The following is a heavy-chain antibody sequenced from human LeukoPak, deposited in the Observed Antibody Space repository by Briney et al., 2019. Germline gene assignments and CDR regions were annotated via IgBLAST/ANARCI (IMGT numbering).Heavy chain of an antibody. CDR2: ISSNNRYI. D-gene: IGHD2-15*01. CDR3: ANLVYCSGGSCYPTFDAFDI. Sequence: PGGSLRLSCAASGFTFSTYSMNWVRQAPGKGPEWVSSISSNNRYIYYADSVKGRFTISRDNAKNSLYLQMNSLRAEDTAVYYCANLVYCSGGSCYPTFDAFDIWGQGTMVTVSS. J-gene: IGHJ3*02. V-gene: IGHV3-21*01. CDR1: GFTFSTYS.